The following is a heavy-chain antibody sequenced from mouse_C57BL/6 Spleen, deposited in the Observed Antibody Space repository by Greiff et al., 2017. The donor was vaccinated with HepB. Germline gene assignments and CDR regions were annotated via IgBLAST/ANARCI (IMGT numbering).Heavy chain of an antibody. CDR2: IYPSDSET. D-gene: IGHD3-2*02. J-gene: IGHJ3*01. CDR1: GYTFTSYW. V-gene: IGHV1-61*01. CDR3: AIDSSGSWFAY. Sequence: VQLQQSGAELVRPGSSVKLSCKASGYTFTSYWMDWVKQRPGQGLEWIGNIYPSDSETHYNQKFKDKATLTVDKSSSTAYMQLSSLTSEDSAVYYCAIDSSGSWFAYWGQGTLVTVSA.